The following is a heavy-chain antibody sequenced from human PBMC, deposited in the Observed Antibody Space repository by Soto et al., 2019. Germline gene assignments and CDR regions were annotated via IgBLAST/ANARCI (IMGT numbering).Heavy chain of an antibody. CDR3: AREFEGIAVAGSFRNYYYYGMDV. Sequence: QVQLVQSGAEVKKPGSSVKVSCKASGGTFSSYAISWVRQAPGQGLEWMEGIITIFGTANYAQKFQGRVTITADESTSTAYMELSSLRSEDTAVYYCAREFEGIAVAGSFRNYYYYGMDVWGQGTTVTVSS. CDR2: IITIFGTA. J-gene: IGHJ6*02. CDR1: GGTFSSYA. V-gene: IGHV1-69*01. D-gene: IGHD6-19*01.